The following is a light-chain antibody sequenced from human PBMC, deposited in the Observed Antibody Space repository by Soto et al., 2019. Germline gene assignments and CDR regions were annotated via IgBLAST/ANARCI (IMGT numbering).Light chain of an antibody. V-gene: IGLV2-23*01. CDR2: EAS. Sequence: QSVLTQPASVSGSPGQSITISCTGTSSDVGSHNLVSWYQHYPGEVPKLIIFEASKRPSGVSNRFSGSKSGSTASLTISGLKAEDEADYYCCSFAGSGIYVFGTGTRSPX. CDR3: CSFAGSGIYV. CDR1: SSDVGSHNL. J-gene: IGLJ1*01.